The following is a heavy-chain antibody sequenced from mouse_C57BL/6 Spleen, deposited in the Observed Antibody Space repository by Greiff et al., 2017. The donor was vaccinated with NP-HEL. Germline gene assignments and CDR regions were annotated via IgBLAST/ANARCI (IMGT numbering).Heavy chain of an antibody. CDR3: ARRVTTVVAPYWYFDV. D-gene: IGHD1-1*01. CDR1: GYTFTSYW. CDR2: IHPNSGST. V-gene: IGHV1-64*01. J-gene: IGHJ1*03. Sequence: QVQLQQPGAELVKPGASVKLSCKASGYTFTSYWMHWVKQRPGQGLEWIGLIHPNSGSTNYNEKFKSKATLTVDKSSSTAYMQLRSLPSEDSAVYYCARRVTTVVAPYWYFDVWGTGTTVTVSS.